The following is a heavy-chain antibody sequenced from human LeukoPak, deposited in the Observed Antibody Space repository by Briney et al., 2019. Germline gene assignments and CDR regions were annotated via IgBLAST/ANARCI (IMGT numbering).Heavy chain of an antibody. Sequence: PGGSLRLSCAASGFPFSSYGMAWVRQAPGKGLECMAVISNDGTRKYYADSVKGRFTISRDNSKNTLYLQMNSLRVEDMAVYYCAKDLTELTLALNCWGQGTLVTVSS. D-gene: IGHD3-9*01. CDR1: GFPFSSYG. J-gene: IGHJ4*02. CDR2: ISNDGTRK. V-gene: IGHV3-30*18. CDR3: AKDLTELTLALNC.